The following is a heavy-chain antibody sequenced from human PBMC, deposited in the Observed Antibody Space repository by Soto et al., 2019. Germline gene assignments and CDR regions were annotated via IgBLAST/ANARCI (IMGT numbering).Heavy chain of an antibody. CDR2: IKSKTDGGTT. CDR3: TKVPGYFSSTSCSGGWGLKDAFDI. CDR1: GFTVSNAW. J-gene: IGHJ3*02. V-gene: IGHV3-15*07. Sequence: GGALRRYCVDSGFTVSNAWMNWVRQAPGKGLEWVGRIKSKTDGGTTDYAAPVKGRFTISRDDSKNTLYLQMNSLKTEDTAVYYCTKVPGYFSSTSCSGGWGLKDAFDIWGQGTMVPVSS. D-gene: IGHD2-2*01.